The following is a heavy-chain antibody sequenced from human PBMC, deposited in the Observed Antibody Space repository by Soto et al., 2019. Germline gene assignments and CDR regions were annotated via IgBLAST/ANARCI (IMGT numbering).Heavy chain of an antibody. CDR3: ARAGFSYGLLFL. Sequence: SETLSLTCNVSGGPIKTGDYYWNWIRQPPGKGLEWIGYVFYSGATNYSPSLKSRAAISMDTSKNQFSLSLTSVTAADTAVYYCARAGFSYGLLFLRGQGIPVTVSS. CDR2: VFYSGAT. J-gene: IGHJ4*02. V-gene: IGHV4-30-4*01. D-gene: IGHD2-15*01. CDR1: GGPIKTGDYY.